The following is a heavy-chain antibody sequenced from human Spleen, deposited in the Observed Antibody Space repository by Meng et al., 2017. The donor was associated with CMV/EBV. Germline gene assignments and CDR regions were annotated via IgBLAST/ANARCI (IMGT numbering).Heavy chain of an antibody. CDR1: GYTFTNYG. D-gene: IGHD1-26*01. CDR3: ARNSGGSIDY. J-gene: IGHJ4*02. CDR2: TNTNTGNP. Sequence: KVSCKASGYTFTNYGMNWVRQAPGQGLEWMGLTNTNTGNPTYAQGFTGRFVFSLDTSVNTAYLQISSLKAEDTAVYFCARNSGGSIDYWGQGTLVTVSS. V-gene: IGHV7-4-1*02.